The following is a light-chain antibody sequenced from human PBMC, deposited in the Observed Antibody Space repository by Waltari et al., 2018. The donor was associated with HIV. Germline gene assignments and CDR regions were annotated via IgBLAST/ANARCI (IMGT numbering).Light chain of an antibody. CDR1: CLKTYY. Sequence: SSELTQDPAVSVALGQTVRIPCQGDCLKTYYATWHQPKQRQAPVLVMYGQNNRPSGIPDRFSGSYSKNTASLTITGAQAEDEADYYCTSRDISGTRVVFGGGTKLTVL. V-gene: IGLV3-19*01. J-gene: IGLJ2*01. CDR3: TSRDISGTRVV. CDR2: GQN.